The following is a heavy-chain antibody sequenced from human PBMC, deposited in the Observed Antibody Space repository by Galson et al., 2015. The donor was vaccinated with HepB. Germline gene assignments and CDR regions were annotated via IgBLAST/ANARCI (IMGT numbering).Heavy chain of an antibody. D-gene: IGHD1-26*01. V-gene: IGHV3-33*06. J-gene: IGHJ2*01. CDR2: IWYDGSNK. Sequence: SLRLSCAASGFTFSSYGMHWVRQAPGKGLEWVAVIWYDGSNKYYADSVKGRFTISRDNSKNTLYLQMNSLRAEDTAVYYCAKDRGGSYYLWYFDLWGRGTLVTVSS. CDR3: AKDRGGSYYLWYFDL. CDR1: GFTFSSYG.